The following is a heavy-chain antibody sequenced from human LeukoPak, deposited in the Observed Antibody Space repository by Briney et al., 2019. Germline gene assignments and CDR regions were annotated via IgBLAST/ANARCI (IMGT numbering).Heavy chain of an antibody. D-gene: IGHD2-15*01. J-gene: IGHJ4*02. CDR1: GYSISSGYY. CDR3: ARLGSTTLKVTDY. Sequence: PSETLSLTCAVSGYSISSGYYGGCIRQPPGKGLECIGSIYHSGSTYYNPSLKSRVTISVDTSKNQFSLKLSSVTAADTAVYYCARLGSTTLKVTDYSGQGTLVTVSS. V-gene: IGHV4-38-2*01. CDR2: IYHSGST.